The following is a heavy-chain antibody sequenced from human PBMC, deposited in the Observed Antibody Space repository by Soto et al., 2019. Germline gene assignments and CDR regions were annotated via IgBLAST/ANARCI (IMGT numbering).Heavy chain of an antibody. V-gene: IGHV4-39*01. Sequence: PSETLSLTCTVSGGSISSSSYYWGWIRQPPGKGLEWIGSIYYSGSTYYNPSLKSRVTISVDTSKNQFSLKLSSVTAADTAVYYCARHKLNYGSGSYYKSKFDYWGQGTLVTVSS. J-gene: IGHJ4*02. D-gene: IGHD3-10*01. CDR1: GGSISSSSYY. CDR2: IYYSGST. CDR3: ARHKLNYGSGSYYKSKFDY.